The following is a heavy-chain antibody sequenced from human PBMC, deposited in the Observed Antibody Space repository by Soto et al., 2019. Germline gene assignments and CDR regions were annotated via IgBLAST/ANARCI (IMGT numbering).Heavy chain of an antibody. Sequence: GGSLRLSCAASGFTFSSYGMHWVRQAPGKGLEWVAVISYDGSNKYYADSVKGRFTISRDNSKNTLYLQMNSLRAEDTAVYYCAKELGPYGPSVAGRNGYGMDVWGQGTTVTVSS. V-gene: IGHV3-30*18. CDR1: GFTFSSYG. D-gene: IGHD6-19*01. CDR2: ISYDGSNK. CDR3: AKELGPYGPSVAGRNGYGMDV. J-gene: IGHJ6*02.